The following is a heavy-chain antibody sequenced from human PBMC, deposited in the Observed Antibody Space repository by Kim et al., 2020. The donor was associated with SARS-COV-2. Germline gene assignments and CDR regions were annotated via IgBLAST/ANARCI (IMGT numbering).Heavy chain of an antibody. CDR2: LYYGVTT. CDR3: ASRYWTSSSCYPRYYFDS. J-gene: IGHJ4*02. CDR1: GGSISNSDYY. Sequence: SETLSLTCTVSGGSISNSDYYWGWLRQPPGKGLEWIGRLYYGVTTYYNPSLKSRVTISVDTSKKQFSLRLTSVTAADTAVYYCASRYWTSSSCYPRYYFDSWGQGTLVTVSS. D-gene: IGHD2-2*01. V-gene: IGHV4-39*01.